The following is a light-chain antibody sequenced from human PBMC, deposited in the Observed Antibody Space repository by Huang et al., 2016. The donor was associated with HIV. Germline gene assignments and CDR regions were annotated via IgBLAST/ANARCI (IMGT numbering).Light chain of an antibody. J-gene: IGKJ3*01. CDR3: QQYYTSPRVT. Sequence: DIRMTQSPSSLSASVGDRVTITCRTSQHISTSLSWFQQKPGKAPKLLIYATSTLEIGVPTRFSGSGSGTDFALTITDLQPEDFATYSCQQYYTSPRVTFGPGTKVAI. V-gene: IGKV1-39*01. CDR2: ATS. CDR1: QHISTS.